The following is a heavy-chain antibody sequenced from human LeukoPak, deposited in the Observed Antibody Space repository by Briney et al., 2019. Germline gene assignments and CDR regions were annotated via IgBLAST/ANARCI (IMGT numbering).Heavy chain of an antibody. CDR1: GGSISTYY. D-gene: IGHD3-22*01. CDR3: ARGYFDNSGYSAPFHY. CDR2: IHYSGST. Sequence: SETLSLTCTVSGGSISTYYWSWIRQPPGKGLEWIGYIHYSGSTNYNPSLKSRLTISVSTSKNHFSLKLSSVTAADTAVYYCARGYFDNSGYSAPFHYWGQGTLVTVSS. J-gene: IGHJ4*02. V-gene: IGHV4-59*01.